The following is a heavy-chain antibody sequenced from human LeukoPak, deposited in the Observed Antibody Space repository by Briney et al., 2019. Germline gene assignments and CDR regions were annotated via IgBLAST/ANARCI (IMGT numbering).Heavy chain of an antibody. CDR1: GGSISSSSYY. CDR2: IYCSGST. V-gene: IGHV4-39*07. CDR3: ASQHPMTTVTPGDAFDI. D-gene: IGHD4-17*01. Sequence: PSETLSLTCTVSGGSISSSSYYWGWIRQPPGKGLEWIGSIYCSGSTDYNPSLKSRVTISLDTSKNQFSLNLSSVTAADTAVYYCASQHPMTTVTPGDAFDIWGQGTMVTVSS. J-gene: IGHJ3*02.